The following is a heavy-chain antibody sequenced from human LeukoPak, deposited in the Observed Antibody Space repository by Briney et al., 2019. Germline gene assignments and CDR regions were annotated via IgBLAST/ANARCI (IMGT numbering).Heavy chain of an antibody. CDR3: ARHVAYYYDSSGYPDF. Sequence: SETLSPTCTVSGGSISSYYWSWIRQPPGKGLEWLGYIYYSGSTNYNPSLKSRVTISVDTSKNQFSLKLSSVTAADTAIYYCARHVAYYYDSSGYPDFWGQGTLVTVSS. J-gene: IGHJ4*02. CDR1: GGSISSYY. CDR2: IYYSGST. D-gene: IGHD3-22*01. V-gene: IGHV4-59*08.